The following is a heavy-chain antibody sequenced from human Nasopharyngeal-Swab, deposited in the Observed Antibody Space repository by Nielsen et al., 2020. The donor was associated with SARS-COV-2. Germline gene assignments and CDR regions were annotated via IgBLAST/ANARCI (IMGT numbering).Heavy chain of an antibody. CDR1: GFTFNRLA. Sequence: GESLKISCEASGFTFNRLAMSWVRQAPGQGLEWVAGISNNDDTTYYADSVEGRFTISRDNSKNKMFLQMNNLRTDETAVYYCAKAGRDISSTNDFDLWGQGTLVTVSS. CDR3: AKAGRDISSTNDFDL. CDR2: ISNNDDTT. D-gene: IGHD3-9*01. J-gene: IGHJ3*01. V-gene: IGHV3-23*01.